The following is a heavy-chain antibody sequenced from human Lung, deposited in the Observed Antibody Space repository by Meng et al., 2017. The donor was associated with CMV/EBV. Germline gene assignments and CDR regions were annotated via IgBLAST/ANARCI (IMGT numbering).Heavy chain of an antibody. V-gene: IGHV3-30*04. Sequence: GGSLRLXCAASGFTFSSYAMHWVRQAPGKGLEWVAVISYDGSNKYYADSVKGRFTISRDNSKNTLYLQMNSLRAEDTAVYYCARDRGRFVEWLFPDYWVQGTXVTVSS. D-gene: IGHD3-3*01. J-gene: IGHJ4*02. CDR1: GFTFSSYA. CDR2: ISYDGSNK. CDR3: ARDRGRFVEWLFPDY.